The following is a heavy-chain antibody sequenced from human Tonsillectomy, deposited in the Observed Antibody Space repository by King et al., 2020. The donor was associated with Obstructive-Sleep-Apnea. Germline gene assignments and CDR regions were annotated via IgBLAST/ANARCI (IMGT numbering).Heavy chain of an antibody. J-gene: IGHJ4*02. D-gene: IGHD3-22*01. CDR3: ARDGSYYYDSSGYSDY. Sequence: VQLVESGGGVVQPGRSLRLSFAVSVFTFSSSGMHWVRQAPGKGLEWVAVIWYDGSHKYYSESVKGRFTICRDNSKNTLYLQMNSLRAEDTAVYYCARDGSYYYDSSGYSDYWGQGTLVTVSS. CDR1: VFTFSSSG. CDR2: IWYDGSHK. V-gene: IGHV3-33*01.